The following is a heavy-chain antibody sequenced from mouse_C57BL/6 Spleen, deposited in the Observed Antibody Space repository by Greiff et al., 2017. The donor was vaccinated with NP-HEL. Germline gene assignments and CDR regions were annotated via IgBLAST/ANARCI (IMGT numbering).Heavy chain of an antibody. CDR3: ARSPYDGYYGGFDY. CDR1: GYTFTSYW. CDR2: IDPSDSYT. V-gene: IGHV1-69*01. D-gene: IGHD2-3*01. J-gene: IGHJ2*01. Sequence: QVQLQQSGAELVMPGASVKLSCKASGYTFTSYWMHWVKQRPGQGLEWIGEIDPSDSYTNYNQKFKGKSTLTVDKSSSTAYMQLSSLTSEDSAVYYCARSPYDGYYGGFDYWGQGTTLTVSS.